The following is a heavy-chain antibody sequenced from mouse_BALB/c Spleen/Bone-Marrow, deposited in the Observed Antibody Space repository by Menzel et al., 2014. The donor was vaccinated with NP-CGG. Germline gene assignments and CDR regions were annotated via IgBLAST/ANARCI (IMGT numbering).Heavy chain of an antibody. Sequence: VKLQESGAELVRPGSSVKISCKASGYAFSSYWMNWVKQRPGQGLEWIGQIYPGDGDTNYNGKFKGKATLTADKSSSTAYMQLSSLTSEDSAVYFCARRGYYYGSSYVGYWGQGTTLTVSS. CDR2: IYPGDGDT. D-gene: IGHD1-1*01. V-gene: IGHV1-80*01. CDR3: ARRGYYYGSSYVGY. CDR1: GYAFSSYW. J-gene: IGHJ2*01.